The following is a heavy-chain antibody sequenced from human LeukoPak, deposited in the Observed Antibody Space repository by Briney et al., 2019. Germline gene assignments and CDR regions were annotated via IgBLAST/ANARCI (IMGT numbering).Heavy chain of an antibody. J-gene: IGHJ4*02. CDR2: IYPGDSDT. D-gene: IGHD3-9*01. CDR1: GYSFTSYW. Sequence: GESLKISCKGSGYSFTSYWTGWVRQMPGKGLEWMGIIYPGDSDTRYSPSFQGQVTISADRSISTAYLQWSSLKASDTAMYYCARQGIYDILTGYSDYWGQGTLVTVSS. CDR3: ARQGIYDILTGYSDY. V-gene: IGHV5-51*01.